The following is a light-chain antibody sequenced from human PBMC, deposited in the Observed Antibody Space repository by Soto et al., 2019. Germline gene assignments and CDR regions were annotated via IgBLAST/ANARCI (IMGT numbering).Light chain of an antibody. CDR3: QRYGGSPPST. CDR1: QTVNNNY. V-gene: IGKV3-20*01. J-gene: IGKJ2*01. Sequence: ENVLTQSPGTLSLSPGERATLSCRASQTVNNNYIAWYQQKPGQAPRLVIYDASRRVTGIPDRFSARGSGTDFTLTITRLEPEDFAVYHCQRYGGSPPSTFGQGTTLEIK. CDR2: DAS.